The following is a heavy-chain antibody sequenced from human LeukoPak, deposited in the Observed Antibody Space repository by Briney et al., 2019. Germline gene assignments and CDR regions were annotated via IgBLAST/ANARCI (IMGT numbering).Heavy chain of an antibody. CDR2: IYYSGST. Sequence: PSETLSLTCTVSGGSISSYYWSWIRQPPGKGLEWIGYIYYSGSTNYNPSLKSRVTISVDTSKNQFSLKLSSVTAAYTAVYYCASNLTGADYWGQGTLVTVSS. CDR3: ASNLTGADY. J-gene: IGHJ4*02. V-gene: IGHV4-59*01. CDR1: GGSISSYY. D-gene: IGHD7-27*01.